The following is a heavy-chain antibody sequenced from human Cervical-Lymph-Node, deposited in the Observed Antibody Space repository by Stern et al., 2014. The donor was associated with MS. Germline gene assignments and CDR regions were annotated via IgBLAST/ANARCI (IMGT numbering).Heavy chain of an antibody. Sequence: QVQLQQWGAGLLKPSETLSLTCAVYGGSFRGYYWSWIRQPPEKGLEWIGGINHSGSANYNPSLKIRVTISVNTSKNQFSLKLSSVTAADTAVYYCAREGHSPVGYWGQGTLVTVSS. V-gene: IGHV4-34*01. CDR1: GGSFRGYY. D-gene: IGHD4-23*01. CDR3: AREGHSPVGY. J-gene: IGHJ4*02. CDR2: INHSGSA.